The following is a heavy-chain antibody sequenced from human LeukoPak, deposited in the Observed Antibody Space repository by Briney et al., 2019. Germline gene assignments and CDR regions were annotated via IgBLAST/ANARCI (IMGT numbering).Heavy chain of an antibody. CDR1: GFTFSSYA. J-gene: IGHJ4*02. D-gene: IGHD5-18*01. CDR2: ISYDGSNK. CDR3: ARFTAMVF. Sequence: GGSLRLSCAASGFTFSSYAMHWVRQAPGKGLEWVAVISYDGSNKYYADSVKGRFTISRDNSKNTLYLQMNSLRAEDTAVYYCARFTAMVFGAQGTLVTVSS. V-gene: IGHV3-30-3*01.